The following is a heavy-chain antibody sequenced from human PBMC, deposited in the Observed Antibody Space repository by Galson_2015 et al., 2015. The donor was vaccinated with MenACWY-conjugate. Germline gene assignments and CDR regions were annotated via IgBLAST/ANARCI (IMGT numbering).Heavy chain of an antibody. V-gene: IGHV3-48*03. CDR1: GFTFSSYE. CDR3: ANDRGYYDSSGYLVYFDY. CDR2: ISSSGGTI. J-gene: IGHJ4*02. Sequence: SLRLSCAAPGFTFSSYEMNWVRQAPGKGLEWVSYISSSGGTIYYADSVKGRFTISRDNAKNSLYLQMSSLGAEDTAVYYCANDRGYYDSSGYLVYFDYWGQGTLVTVSS. D-gene: IGHD3-22*01.